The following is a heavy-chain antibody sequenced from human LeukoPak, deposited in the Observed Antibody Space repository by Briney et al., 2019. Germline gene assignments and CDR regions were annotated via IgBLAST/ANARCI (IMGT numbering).Heavy chain of an antibody. CDR3: ASEYDFWSGYLESGTDV. CDR2: IWYDGSNK. Sequence: GRSLRLSCAASGFTFSSYGMHWVRQAPGKGLEWVAVIWYDGSNKYYADSVKGRFTIFRDNSKNTLYLQMNSLRAEDTAVYYCASEYDFWSGYLESGTDVWGQGTTVTVSS. V-gene: IGHV3-33*01. J-gene: IGHJ6*02. CDR1: GFTFSSYG. D-gene: IGHD3-3*01.